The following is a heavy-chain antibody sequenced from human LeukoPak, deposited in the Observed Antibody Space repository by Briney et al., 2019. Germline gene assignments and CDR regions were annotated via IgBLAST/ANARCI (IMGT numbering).Heavy chain of an antibody. D-gene: IGHD4-17*01. CDR1: GDSVSSNSAA. V-gene: IGHV6-1*01. Sequence: SQTLSLTCSISGDSVSSNSAAWNWIRQSPSRGLECLGRTYYRSKWYNDYAVSVKSRITINPDTSKNQFSLQLNSVTPEDTAVYYCARDPPYGPDDAFDIWGQGTMVTVSS. CDR3: ARDPPYGPDDAFDI. J-gene: IGHJ3*02. CDR2: TYYRSKWYN.